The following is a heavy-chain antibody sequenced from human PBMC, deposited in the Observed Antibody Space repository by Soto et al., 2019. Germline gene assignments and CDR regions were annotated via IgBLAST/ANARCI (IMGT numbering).Heavy chain of an antibody. CDR2: IYYSGST. J-gene: IGHJ5*02. Sequence: SETLSLTCTVSGGSILSSSYYWAWIRQPPGRGPEWIGSIYYSGSTYYNPSLESRVAMSVDTSKNQFSLKLNSVTAADTAVYFCATSSSTWPPPPTRWFDPWGQGTLVTVSS. D-gene: IGHD6-13*01. CDR3: ATSSSTWPPPPTRWFDP. V-gene: IGHV4-39*01. CDR1: GGSILSSSYY.